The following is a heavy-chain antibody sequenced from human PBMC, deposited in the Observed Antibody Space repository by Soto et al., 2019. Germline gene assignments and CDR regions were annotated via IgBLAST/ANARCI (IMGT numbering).Heavy chain of an antibody. CDR2: INHSGST. V-gene: IGHV4-34*01. D-gene: IGHD3-10*01. Sequence: QVQLQQWGAGLLKPSETLSLTCAVYGGSFSGYYWNWIRQPPGKGLEWIGEINHSGSTNYNPSLKSRVPISLDRSKTQFSRKRSLMPAADTAVYDCARGYGGNFDYGGQGPRDTVSS. J-gene: IGHJ4*02. CDR3: ARGYGGNFDY. CDR1: GGSFSGYY.